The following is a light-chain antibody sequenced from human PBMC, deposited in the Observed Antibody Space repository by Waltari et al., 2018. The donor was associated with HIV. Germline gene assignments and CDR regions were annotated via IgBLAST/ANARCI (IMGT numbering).Light chain of an antibody. J-gene: IGLJ1*01. Sequence: QSALTQPPSVSGSPGQSVTISCTGTSSAVGAHDRISWYPQPPGTAPQLMIYEVIYLPSGVLDRFSGSKSGNTASLTISGLQAEDEGDYYCSSYTSSNIYVFGTATTVTVL. CDR2: EVI. CDR1: SSAVGAHDR. V-gene: IGLV2-18*02. CDR3: SSYTSSNIYV.